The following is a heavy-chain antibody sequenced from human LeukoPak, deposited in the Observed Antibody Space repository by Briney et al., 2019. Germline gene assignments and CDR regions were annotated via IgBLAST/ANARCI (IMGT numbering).Heavy chain of an antibody. Sequence: ASVKVSCKASGYTFTSYGISCVRQSPGQGPEGMGWISAYNGNTNYAQKLQGRVTMTTDTSTSTAYMELRSLRSDDTAVYYCARDQAAGTGFFGFDYWGQGTLVTVSS. V-gene: IGHV1-18*01. J-gene: IGHJ4*02. CDR3: ARDQAAGTGFFGFDY. D-gene: IGHD6-13*01. CDR2: ISAYNGNT. CDR1: GYTFTSYG.